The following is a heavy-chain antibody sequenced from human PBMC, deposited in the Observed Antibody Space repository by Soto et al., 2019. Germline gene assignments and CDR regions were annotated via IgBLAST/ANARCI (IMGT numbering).Heavy chain of an antibody. V-gene: IGHV3-23*01. CDR2: ISGSGGST. CDR1: GFTFSSYA. CDR3: ANLGYCSSTSCYHQGNDAFDI. D-gene: IGHD2-2*01. J-gene: IGHJ3*02. Sequence: EVQLLESGGGLVQPGGSLRLSCAASGFTFSSYAMSWVRQAPGKGLEWVSAISGSGGSTYYADSVKGRFTISRDNSKKTLYLQMNSLRAEDTAVYYCANLGYCSSTSCYHQGNDAFDIWGQGTMVTVSS.